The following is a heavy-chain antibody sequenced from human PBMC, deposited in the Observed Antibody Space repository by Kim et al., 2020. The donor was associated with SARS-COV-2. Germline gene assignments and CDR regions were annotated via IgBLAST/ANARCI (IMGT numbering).Heavy chain of an antibody. D-gene: IGHD1-26*01. CDR1: GFTVSSNY. J-gene: IGHJ5*02. V-gene: IGHV3-53*01. CDR2: IYSGGST. Sequence: GGSLRLSCAASGFTVSSNYMSWVRQAPGKGLEWVSVIYSGGSTYYADSVKGRFTISRDNSKNTLYLQMNSLRAEDTAVYYCARERFSGSYGWFDPWGQGTLVTVSS. CDR3: ARERFSGSYGWFDP.